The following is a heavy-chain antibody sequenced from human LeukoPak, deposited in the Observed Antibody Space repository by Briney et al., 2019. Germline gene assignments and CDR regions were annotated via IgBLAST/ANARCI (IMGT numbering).Heavy chain of an antibody. CDR3: AKDVGRWDYFDY. J-gene: IGHJ4*02. Sequence: PGGSLRLSCAASGFTFSSYGMHWVRQAPGKGLEWVAVISYDGSNKYYADSVKGRFTISRDNSKNTLYLQMNSLRAEDTAVYYCAKDVGRWDYFDYWGQGTLVTVSS. CDR1: GFTFSSYG. CDR2: ISYDGSNK. V-gene: IGHV3-30*18. D-gene: IGHD4-23*01.